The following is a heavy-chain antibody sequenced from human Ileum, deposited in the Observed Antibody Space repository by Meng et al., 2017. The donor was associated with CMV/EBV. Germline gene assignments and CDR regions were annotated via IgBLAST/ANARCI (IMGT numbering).Heavy chain of an antibody. D-gene: IGHD1-1*01. CDR3: VRVGTTGRVKFDL. J-gene: IGHJ6*02. V-gene: IGHV3-74*01. Sequence: GGSLRLSCAASGFTFRSYWMQWVRQAPGKGLVWVSRINTDGSITNYGDSVEGRFTVSRENAQNTLYLQMSSLRAEDTAVYYCVRVGTTGRVKFDLWGQGTTVTVSS. CDR1: GFTFRSYW. CDR2: INTDGSIT.